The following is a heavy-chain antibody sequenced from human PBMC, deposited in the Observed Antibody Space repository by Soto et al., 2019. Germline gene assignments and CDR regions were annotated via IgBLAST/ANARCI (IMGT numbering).Heavy chain of an antibody. V-gene: IGHV4-30-4*01. D-gene: IGHD6-6*01. CDR3: ARSLSSSSGYFDP. CDR2: IYNSGRT. CDR1: GGAIISDVYY. Sequence: SETLSLTCTVSGGAIISDVYYFICIREPPWKGLELIGYIYNSGRTYYNPSLRSRVITSLDTSKSQFFLRLTSVTAADTAMYYCARSLSSSSGYFDPWGQGTLVTVSS. J-gene: IGHJ5*02.